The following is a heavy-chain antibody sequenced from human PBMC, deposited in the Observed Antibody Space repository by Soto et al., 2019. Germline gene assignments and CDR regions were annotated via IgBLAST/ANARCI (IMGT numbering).Heavy chain of an antibody. D-gene: IGHD4-17*01. Sequence: EVQLLETGGGLVQPGGSLRLSCAASGFTFRSYAMSWVRQAPGKGLEWVSGIRGSGGSTYYAESGKGRFIISRDNSRNTQYLQMNSLRADDTAVYYCAKDVAPPGTRDWYFALWGRGTLVTDSS. CDR1: GFTFRSYA. V-gene: IGHV3-23*01. J-gene: IGHJ2*01. CDR2: IRGSGGST. CDR3: AKDVAPPGTRDWYFAL.